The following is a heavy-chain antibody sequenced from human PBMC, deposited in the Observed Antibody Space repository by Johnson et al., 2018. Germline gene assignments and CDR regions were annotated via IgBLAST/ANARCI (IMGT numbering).Heavy chain of an antibody. V-gene: IGHV3-23*04. J-gene: IGHJ6*02. CDR2: ISGSGGSV. CDR1: GLTFSSYA. CDR3: AISVEYYYYHGMDV. Sequence: VQLVESGGGLVHPGGSLRLSCAASGLTFSSYAMSWVRQAPGKGLEWVSGISGSGGSVYYADSVKGQFIISRDNSKNTLYLQMNSLRAEDTAVYYCAISVEYYYYHGMDVWGQGTTVTVSS.